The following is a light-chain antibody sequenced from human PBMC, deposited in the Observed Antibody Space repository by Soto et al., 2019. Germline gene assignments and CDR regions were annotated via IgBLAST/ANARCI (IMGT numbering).Light chain of an antibody. J-gene: IGKJ1*01. V-gene: IGKV1-17*01. Sequence: DIQMTQSPSSLSASVGDRVTITCRASQGISNDLGWYQQKPGKAPKRLIYAASSLHSGVPSRFSGSGSGTDVTISTSSLQLADFATYDGLEPNCYCWWTLGQGTKLEVK. CDR2: AAS. CDR1: QGISND. CDR3: LEPNCYCWWT.